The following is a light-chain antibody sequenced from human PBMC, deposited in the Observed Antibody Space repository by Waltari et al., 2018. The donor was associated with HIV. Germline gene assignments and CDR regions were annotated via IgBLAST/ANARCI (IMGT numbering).Light chain of an antibody. CDR1: QAISDY. J-gene: IGKJ4*01. CDR3: QQSYTMPLT. CDR2: AAT. V-gene: IGKV1-39*01. Sequence: DIQMTQSPSSLSASVGDTITITCRASQAISDYLNWYQQTPGRAPKLLIYAATNLKRGVASILSATRSGTDFTLTFDRLQPEDLAAFYCQQSYTMPLTFGGGT.